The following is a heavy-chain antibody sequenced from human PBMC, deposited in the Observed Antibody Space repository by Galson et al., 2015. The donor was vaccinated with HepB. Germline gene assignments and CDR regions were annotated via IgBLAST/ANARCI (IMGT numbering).Heavy chain of an antibody. J-gene: IGHJ5*02. CDR3: TTDRSSVVGAEILNWFDP. Sequence: SLRLSCAASGFTFSNAWMSWVRQAPGKGLEWVGRIKSKTDGGTTDYAAPVKGRFTISRDDSKNTLYLQMNSLKTEDTAVYYCTTDRSSVVGAEILNWFDPWGQGTLVTVSS. CDR1: GFTFSNAW. D-gene: IGHD1-26*01. V-gene: IGHV3-15*01. CDR2: IKSKTDGGTT.